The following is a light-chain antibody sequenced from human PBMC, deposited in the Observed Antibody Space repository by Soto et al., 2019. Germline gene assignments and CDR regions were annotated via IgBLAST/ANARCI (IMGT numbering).Light chain of an antibody. V-gene: IGKV1-33*01. CDR1: QGISNY. CDR3: QQYDNIPLT. CDR2: DAS. Sequence: DLQMTQFPSSLSASVGDRVTITCQASQGISNYLNWYQQKPGKAPKLLIYDASNLETGVPSRFSGSGFGTDFTFTITSLQPEDIATYYCQQYDNIPLTFGGGTKVEIK. J-gene: IGKJ4*01.